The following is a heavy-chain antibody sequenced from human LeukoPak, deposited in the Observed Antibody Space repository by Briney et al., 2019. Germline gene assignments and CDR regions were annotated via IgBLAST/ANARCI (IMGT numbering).Heavy chain of an antibody. Sequence: SETLSLTCAVYGGSFSGYYWSWIRQPPGKGLEWIGEINHSGSTNYNPSLKSRVTISVDTSKNQFSLNLSSVTAADTAVYYCARAFKPLKLWLVLGYWGQGTLVTVSS. CDR3: ARAFKPLKLWLVLGY. CDR1: GGSFSGYY. D-gene: IGHD6-19*01. J-gene: IGHJ4*02. V-gene: IGHV4-34*01. CDR2: INHSGST.